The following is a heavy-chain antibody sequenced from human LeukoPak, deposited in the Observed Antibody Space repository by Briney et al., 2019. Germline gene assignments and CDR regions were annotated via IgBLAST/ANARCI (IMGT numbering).Heavy chain of an antibody. CDR2: IRFEGSNK. CDR1: GFTFSSYG. CDR3: AKISRRVAFDI. V-gene: IGHV3-30*02. Sequence: PGGSLRLSCAASGFTFSSYGMHWVRQAPGKGLEWVAFIRFEGSNKYYADSVKGRFTISRDNSKNTLYLQMNSLRAEDTAVYYCAKISRRVAFDIWGQGTMVTVSS. D-gene: IGHD6-6*01. J-gene: IGHJ3*02.